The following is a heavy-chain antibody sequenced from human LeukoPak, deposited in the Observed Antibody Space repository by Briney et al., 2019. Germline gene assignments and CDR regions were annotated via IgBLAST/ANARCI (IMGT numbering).Heavy chain of an antibody. CDR3: AKKLGSSPGDFFDY. D-gene: IGHD6-6*01. Sequence: GGSLRLSCAASGFTFLNFPMTWFRQAPGKGLEWVSFIGADGETNYAESVKGRFTISRDNSKKTLNLEMLSLRGEDTAMYYCAKKLGSSPGDFFDYWGQGTLVTVSS. CDR2: FIGADGET. CDR1: GFTFLNFP. V-gene: IGHV3-23*01. J-gene: IGHJ4*02.